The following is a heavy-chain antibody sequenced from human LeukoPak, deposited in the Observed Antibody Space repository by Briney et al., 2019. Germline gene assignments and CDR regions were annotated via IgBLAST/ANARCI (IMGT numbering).Heavy chain of an antibody. CDR1: GGSFSDYY. CDR3: ARSEINDYMNY. D-gene: IGHD4-11*01. J-gene: IGHJ4*02. Sequence: PSETLSLTCAVYGGSFSDYYWSWIRQPPGKGLEWIGEINHSGSTNYNPSLKSRVTISVDTSKNQFSLKMTSVTAADTAFYFCARSEINDYMNYWGQGMPVTVSS. CDR2: INHSGST. V-gene: IGHV4-34*01.